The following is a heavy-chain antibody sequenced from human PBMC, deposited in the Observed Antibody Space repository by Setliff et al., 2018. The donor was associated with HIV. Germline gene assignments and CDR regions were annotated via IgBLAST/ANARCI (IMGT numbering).Heavy chain of an antibody. D-gene: IGHD5-18*01. Sequence: SETLSLTCAVSGGSISSSDWWSWVRQPPGKGLEWIGEINHSGSTNYNPSLKSRATISVDKSKKQFSLKVTSVTAADTAVYYCARTLRAAAMGYLDCWGQGTLVTVSS. CDR2: INHSGST. CDR3: ARTLRAAAMGYLDC. J-gene: IGHJ4*02. V-gene: IGHV4-4*02. CDR1: GGSISSSDW.